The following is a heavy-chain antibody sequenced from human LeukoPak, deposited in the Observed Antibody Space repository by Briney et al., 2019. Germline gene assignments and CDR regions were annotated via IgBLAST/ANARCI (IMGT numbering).Heavy chain of an antibody. CDR2: ISGSSSTI. J-gene: IGHJ4*02. Sequence: GGSLRLSCVASGFTFSSYNMNWVRQAPGKGLEWVSYISGSSSTIYYADSVKGRFTISRDNAKNSLYLQMNSLRAEDTAVYYCARDLGAAAGTEYFDYWGQGTLVTVSS. CDR3: ARDLGAAAGTEYFDY. V-gene: IGHV3-48*01. CDR1: GFTFSSYN. D-gene: IGHD6-13*01.